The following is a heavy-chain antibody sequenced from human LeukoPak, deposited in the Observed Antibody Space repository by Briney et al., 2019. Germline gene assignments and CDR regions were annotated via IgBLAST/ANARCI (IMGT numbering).Heavy chain of an antibody. Sequence: GGSLRLSCAASGFTFSTYGMHWVRQAPGKGLEWVSLIYYDGSNENYADSVKGRFTISRDNSKNTLYLQMNSLRAEDTAVYYCARDAVYSSSWQYYWGQGTLVSVSS. V-gene: IGHV3-33*01. CDR1: GFTFSTYG. CDR3: ARDAVYSSSWQYY. D-gene: IGHD6-13*01. J-gene: IGHJ4*02. CDR2: IYYDGSNE.